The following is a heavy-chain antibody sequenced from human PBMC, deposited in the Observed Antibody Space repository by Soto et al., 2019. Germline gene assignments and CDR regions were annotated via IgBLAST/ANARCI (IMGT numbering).Heavy chain of an antibody. D-gene: IGHD1-26*01. CDR2: ISGSGGST. CDR1: GFTFSSYA. Sequence: PGGSLRLSCAASGFTFSSYAMSWVRQAPGKGLEWVSSISGSGGSTYYADSVKGRFTISRDNSKNTLYLQMNSLRAEDTAVYYCVTYSGNYERYGVYYGMDVWGQGTTVTVSS. CDR3: VTYSGNYERYGVYYGMDV. J-gene: IGHJ6*02. V-gene: IGHV3-23*01.